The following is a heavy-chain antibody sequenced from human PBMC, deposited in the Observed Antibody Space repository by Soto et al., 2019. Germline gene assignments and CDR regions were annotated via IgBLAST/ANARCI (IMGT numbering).Heavy chain of an antibody. Sequence: PGGSLRLSCAASGFTFSNYAMNWVRQAPGKGLEWVSAISDNGGTTYYADSVKGRFTISRDNSKNTLYLQMNSLRAEDTAVYYCARVPDLDYCSKTSCPNYYYYYMDVWGKGTTVTVSS. V-gene: IGHV3-23*01. D-gene: IGHD2-2*01. J-gene: IGHJ6*03. CDR2: ISDNGGTT. CDR1: GFTFSNYA. CDR3: ARVPDLDYCSKTSCPNYYYYYMDV.